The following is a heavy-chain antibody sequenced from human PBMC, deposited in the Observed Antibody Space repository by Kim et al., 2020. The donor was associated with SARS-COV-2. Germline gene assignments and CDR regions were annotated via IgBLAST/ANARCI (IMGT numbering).Heavy chain of an antibody. CDR1: GFTFSSYG. D-gene: IGHD2-15*01. Sequence: GGSLRLSCAASGFTFSSYGMHWVRQAPGKGLEWVAVISYDGSNKYYADSVKGRFTISRDNSKNTLYLQMNSLRAEDTAVYYCAKDFMVAAQDAFDIWGQGTMVTVSS. CDR2: ISYDGSNK. V-gene: IGHV3-30*18. CDR3: AKDFMVAAQDAFDI. J-gene: IGHJ3*02.